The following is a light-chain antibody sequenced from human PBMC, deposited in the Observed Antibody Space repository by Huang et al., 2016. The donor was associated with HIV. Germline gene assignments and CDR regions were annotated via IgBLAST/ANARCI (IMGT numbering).Light chain of an antibody. CDR2: GAS. J-gene: IGKJ4*01. V-gene: IGKV3-15*01. CDR3: QQYNNWPLT. Sequence: EIVMTQSPATLSVSPGERAPLSCRASQSVSNNLAWYQQKPGQAPRLLIYGASTRATGIPARFTGSGSGTEFTLIITSLQSEDFAFYYCQQYNNWPLTFGGGTKVEIK. CDR1: QSVSNN.